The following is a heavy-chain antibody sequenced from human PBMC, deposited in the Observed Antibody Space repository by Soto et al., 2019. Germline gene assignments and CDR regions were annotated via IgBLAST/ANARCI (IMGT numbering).Heavy chain of an antibody. J-gene: IGHJ6*03. CDR2: ISSSSGAM. Sequence: EVQLVESGGGLVQPGGSLRLSCAASGFTFSSYNMNWVRQAPGKGLEWISYISSSSGAMIYADCVKGRFTISRDNAKSSLYLQKNSLRAEDTAVYYCAREDFGVVIYYYYMDVWGKGTTVTVSS. V-gene: IGHV3-48*01. D-gene: IGHD3-3*01. CDR3: AREDFGVVIYYYYMDV. CDR1: GFTFSSYN.